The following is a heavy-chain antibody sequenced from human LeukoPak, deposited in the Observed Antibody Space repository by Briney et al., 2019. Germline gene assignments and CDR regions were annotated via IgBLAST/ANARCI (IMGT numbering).Heavy chain of an antibody. CDR1: GGSFSGYY. CDR2: INHSGST. D-gene: IGHD3-10*01. J-gene: IGHJ4*02. V-gene: IGHV4-34*01. Sequence: SETLSLTCAVYGGSFSGYYWSWIRQPPGKGLEWIGEINHSGSTNYNPSLKSRVTISVDTSKNQFSLKLSSVTAADTAVYDCARGGGMAYGSALSSWGQGTLVTVSS. CDR3: ARGGGMAYGSALSS.